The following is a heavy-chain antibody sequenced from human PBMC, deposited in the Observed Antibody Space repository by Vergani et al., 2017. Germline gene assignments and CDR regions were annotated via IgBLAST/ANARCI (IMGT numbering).Heavy chain of an antibody. D-gene: IGHD2-21*01. Sequence: EVQLLESGGGLVQPGGSLRLSCAASGFTFSSHAMSWVRQAPGEGLEWVSALSGSGVTTYYSDSVKGRFTVSRDNSKNTLYLQMNSLRAEDTAVYYCEKPADWGDPYYYFYQMDVWGKGTTVTVSS. CDR3: EKPADWGDPYYYFYQMDV. V-gene: IGHV3-23*01. CDR2: LSGSGVTT. CDR1: GFTFSSHA. J-gene: IGHJ6*03.